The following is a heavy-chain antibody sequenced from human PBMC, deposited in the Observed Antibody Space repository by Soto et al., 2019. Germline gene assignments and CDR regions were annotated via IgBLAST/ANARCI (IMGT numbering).Heavy chain of an antibody. CDR2: ISGSGGST. Sequence: GGSLRLSCAASGFTFSSYAMSWVRQAPGKGLEWVSAISGSGGSTYYADSVKGRFTISRDNSKNTLYLQMNSLRAEDTAVYYCAKDYRIRIAAAGTPYYFDYWGQGTLVTVSS. V-gene: IGHV3-23*01. CDR1: GFTFSSYA. D-gene: IGHD6-13*01. J-gene: IGHJ4*02. CDR3: AKDYRIRIAAAGTPYYFDY.